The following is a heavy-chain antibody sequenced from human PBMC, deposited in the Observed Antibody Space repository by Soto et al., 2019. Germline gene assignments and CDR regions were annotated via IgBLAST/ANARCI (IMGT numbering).Heavy chain of an antibody. V-gene: IGHV4-30-2*06. J-gene: IGHJ6*02. CDR2: IYPTGST. CDR1: GGSISSGGYS. Sequence: PSETLSLTCTVSGGSISSGGYSWSWIRQSPEKGLEWLGCIYPTGSTYYHPSLKSRVTISIDTSRNQFSLNLTSVTAADTAGYYLARAPPGPSPLWVLWGQGTTVTVSS. CDR3: ARAPPGPSPLWVL. D-gene: IGHD3-16*01.